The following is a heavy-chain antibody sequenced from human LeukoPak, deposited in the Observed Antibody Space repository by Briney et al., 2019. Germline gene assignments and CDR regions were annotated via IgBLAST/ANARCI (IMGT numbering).Heavy chain of an antibody. D-gene: IGHD1-1*01. CDR1: VYTFTSHD. J-gene: IGHJ5*02. CDR2: VNAKSGDT. CDR3: ARGGVRAGTGGLDP. V-gene: IGHV1-8*01. Sequence: ASVKVSCKASVYTFTSHDINWVRQATGQGLEWMGYVNAKSGDTGYAQKLQGRVTMTRNTSISTAYMELSSLRSEDTAVYYCARGGVRAGTGGLDPWGQGTLVTVSS.